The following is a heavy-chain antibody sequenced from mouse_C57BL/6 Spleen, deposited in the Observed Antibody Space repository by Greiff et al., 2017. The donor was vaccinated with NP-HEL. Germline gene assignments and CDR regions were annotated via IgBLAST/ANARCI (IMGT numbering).Heavy chain of an antibody. D-gene: IGHD2-5*01. CDR1: GFNIKDDY. V-gene: IGHV14-4*01. CDR2: IDPENGDT. J-gene: IGHJ2*01. CDR3: TTTDYSKGDY. Sequence: EVQLQQSGAELVRPGASVKLSCTASGFNIKDDYMHWVKQRPEQGLEWIGWIDPENGDTEYASKFQGKATITADTSSNTAYLQLSSLTSEDTAVYYCTTTDYSKGDYWGQGTTLTVSS.